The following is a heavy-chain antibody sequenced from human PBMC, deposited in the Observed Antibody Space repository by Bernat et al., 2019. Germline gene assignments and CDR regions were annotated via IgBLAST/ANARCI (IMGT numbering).Heavy chain of an antibody. V-gene: IGHV3-64*01. CDR3: ARGPNKALYSFDY. Sequence: EVQLVESGGGLVQPGGSLRLSCAASGFTFSSYAMHWVRQAPGKGLEYVSAISSNGGSTYYANSVKGRFTISRDNSKNTLYLQMGSLRAEDMAVYYCARGPNKALYSFDYWGQGTLVTVSS. CDR1: GFTFSSYA. J-gene: IGHJ4*02. CDR2: ISSNGGST.